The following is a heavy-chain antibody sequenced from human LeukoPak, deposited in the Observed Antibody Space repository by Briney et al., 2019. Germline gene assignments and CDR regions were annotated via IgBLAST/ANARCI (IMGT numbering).Heavy chain of an antibody. CDR2: IRSDESNK. Sequence: PGGSLRLSCGASGFTISSYGMYWVRQAPGKGLECVAFIRSDESNKEHADSVKGRFTISRDNSRNTVYLQMNSLRPEDTGVHYCAKDYSSRAYYYYYMDVWGKGTTVTVSS. CDR1: GFTISSYG. D-gene: IGHD1-26*01. J-gene: IGHJ6*03. CDR3: AKDYSSRAYYYYYMDV. V-gene: IGHV3-30*02.